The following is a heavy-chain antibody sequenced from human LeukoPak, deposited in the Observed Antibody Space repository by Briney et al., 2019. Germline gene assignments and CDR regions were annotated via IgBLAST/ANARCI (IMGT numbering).Heavy chain of an antibody. J-gene: IGHJ1*01. CDR2: ISSSSTI. V-gene: IGHV3-69-1*01. CDR3: ARAADIVVVPAAMQWYFQH. Sequence: GGSLRLSCAASGFTFSDYYMNWVRQAPGKGLEWVSSISSSSTISYADSVKGRFTISRDNAKNSLYLQMNSLRAEDTAVYYCARAADIVVVPAAMQWYFQHWGQGTLVTVSS. D-gene: IGHD2-2*01. CDR1: GFTFSDYY.